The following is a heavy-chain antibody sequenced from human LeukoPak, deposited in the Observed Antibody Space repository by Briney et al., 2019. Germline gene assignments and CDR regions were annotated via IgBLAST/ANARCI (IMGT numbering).Heavy chain of an antibody. J-gene: IGHJ4*02. Sequence: GGSLRLSCAASGFTFNTYGMHWVRQAPGKALEWIAVVWSDGSNRFYADSVEGRFTISRDNSKNTLYLQMNSLRAEDTAVYYCAKSNTESQTTVGNWGQGTLVSVSS. D-gene: IGHD1-14*01. V-gene: IGHV3-33*06. CDR3: AKSNTESQTTVGN. CDR2: VWSDGSNR. CDR1: GFTFNTYG.